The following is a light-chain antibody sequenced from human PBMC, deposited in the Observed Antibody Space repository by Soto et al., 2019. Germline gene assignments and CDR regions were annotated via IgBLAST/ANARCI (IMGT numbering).Light chain of an antibody. CDR3: SSYAGSNSVV. CDR1: SSDLGAYNS. Sequence: QSALTQPPSASGSPGQSVTISCTGTSSDLGAYNSVSWYQQHPGKAPKLMVYEVNKRPSVVPDRFSGSRSGNTASLTVSGLQADDEADYYCSSYAGSNSVVFGGGTKLTVL. J-gene: IGLJ2*01. V-gene: IGLV2-8*01. CDR2: EVN.